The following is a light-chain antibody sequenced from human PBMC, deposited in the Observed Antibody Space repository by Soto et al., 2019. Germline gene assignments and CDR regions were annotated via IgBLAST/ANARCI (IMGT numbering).Light chain of an antibody. J-gene: IGLJ2*01. Sequence: QSVLTQSPSVSAAPGQKVTISCSGSSSNIGNNYVSWYQQLPGTAPKLLIYDNNKRPSGIPDRFSGSKSGTSGTLDITGLQTGDEAGYYCATWDGSLPGEVFGGGTKL. CDR3: ATWDGSLPGEV. CDR1: SSNIGNNY. V-gene: IGLV1-51*01. CDR2: DNN.